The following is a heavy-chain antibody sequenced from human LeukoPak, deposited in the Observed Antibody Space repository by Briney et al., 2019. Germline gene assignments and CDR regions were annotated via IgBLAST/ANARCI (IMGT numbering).Heavy chain of an antibody. V-gene: IGHV4-34*01. J-gene: IGHJ5*02. CDR3: ARGKKAPPNIVVVPAAIPGAYNWFDP. D-gene: IGHD2-2*02. CDR1: GGSFSGYY. CDR2: INHSGST. Sequence: SETLSLTCAVYGGSFSGYYWSWIRQPPGKGLEWIGEINHSGSTNYNPSLKSRVTISVDTSKSQFSLKLSSVTAADTAVYYCARGKKAPPNIVVVPAAIPGAYNWFDPWGQGTLVTVSS.